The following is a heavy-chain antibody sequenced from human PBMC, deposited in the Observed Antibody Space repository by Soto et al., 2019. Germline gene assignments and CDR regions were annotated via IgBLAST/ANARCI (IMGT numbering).Heavy chain of an antibody. D-gene: IGHD6-6*01. CDR3: ARGDIAARPLFDY. J-gene: IGHJ4*02. CDR2: IKQDGSEK. Sequence: EVQLVESGGGLVQPGGSMRLSCAASGFTFSSYWMSWVRQARGKGLEWVANIKQDGSEKYYVDSVKGRFTISRDNAKNSLYLQMNSLRAEDTAVYYCARGDIAARPLFDYWGQGTLVTVSS. V-gene: IGHV3-7*01. CDR1: GFTFSSYW.